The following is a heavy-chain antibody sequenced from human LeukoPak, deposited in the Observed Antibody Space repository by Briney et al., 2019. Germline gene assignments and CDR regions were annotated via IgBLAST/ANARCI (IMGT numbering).Heavy chain of an antibody. J-gene: IGHJ5*02. Sequence: ASVKVSCKASGYTFTSYAMNWVRQAPGQGLEWMGWINPNSGGTNYAQKFQGRVTMTRDTSISTAYMELSRLRSDDTAVYYCARGEGYCSSTSCYDSRFDPWGQGTLVTVSS. CDR3: ARGEGYCSSTSCYDSRFDP. CDR2: INPNSGGT. D-gene: IGHD2-2*01. V-gene: IGHV1-2*02. CDR1: GYTFTSYA.